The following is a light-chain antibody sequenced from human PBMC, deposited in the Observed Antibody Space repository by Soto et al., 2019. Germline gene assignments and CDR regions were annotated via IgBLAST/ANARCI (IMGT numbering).Light chain of an antibody. J-gene: IGKJ5*01. CDR2: SSS. Sequence: DIQMTQSPSFVSASVGDRVTIACRASQGISTWVVWYQQKPGAAPKLLIHSSSNLQSGVPSRFSGSGSGTDFTLTISSLQPEDFAVYYCQQRSNWPPITFGQGTRLENK. CDR1: QGISTW. CDR3: QQRSNWPPIT. V-gene: IGKV1-12*01.